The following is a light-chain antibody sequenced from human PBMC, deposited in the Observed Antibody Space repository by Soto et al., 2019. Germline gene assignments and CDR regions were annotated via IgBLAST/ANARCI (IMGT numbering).Light chain of an antibody. CDR3: SSSTTSSTLGV. Sequence: QSALTQPASVSESPGQSITISCTGTSSDIGRYNYVSWYQQHPGKAPKLIIYDVSNRPSGVSNRFSASKSGNTASLTISGLQAEDEADYYCSSSTTSSTLGVFGTGTKLTVL. V-gene: IGLV2-14*01. CDR1: SSDIGRYNY. CDR2: DVS. J-gene: IGLJ1*01.